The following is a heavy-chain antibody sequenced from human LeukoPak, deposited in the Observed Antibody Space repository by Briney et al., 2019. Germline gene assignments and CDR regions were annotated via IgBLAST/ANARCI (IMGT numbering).Heavy chain of an antibody. CDR2: INSNGGST. CDR1: GFTFTTYA. CDR3: ARAGLRSGYDPGTDY. D-gene: IGHD5-12*01. V-gene: IGHV3-64*01. Sequence: GGSLRLSCAASGFTFTTYAMHWVRQAPGKGLEYVSSINSNGGSTYYANSVKGRFTISRDNSKDTLYLQMGSLRGDDMAVYYCARAGLRSGYDPGTDYWGQGTLVTVSS. J-gene: IGHJ4*02.